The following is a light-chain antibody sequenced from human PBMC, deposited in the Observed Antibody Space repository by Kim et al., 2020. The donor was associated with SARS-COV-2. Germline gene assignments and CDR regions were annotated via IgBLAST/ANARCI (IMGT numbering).Light chain of an antibody. CDR1: QNVNTA. V-gene: IGKV3-15*01. CDR2: DTS. J-gene: IGKJ1*01. CDR3: QQYNSWPWT. Sequence: ETLMTQSPAALSVAPGERVTLSCRASQNVNTALAWYQHKPGQAPRLLMYDTSTRATGVATGFSGGGTGTDSTLTISSLQSEDSAVYYCQQYNSWPWTFGQGTKVDIK.